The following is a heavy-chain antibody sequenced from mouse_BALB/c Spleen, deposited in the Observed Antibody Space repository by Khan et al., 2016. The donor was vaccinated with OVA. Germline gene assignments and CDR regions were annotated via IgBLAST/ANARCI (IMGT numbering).Heavy chain of an antibody. V-gene: IGHV1S135*01. D-gene: IGHD1-1*01. Sequence: VQLKESGPELVKPGASVKVSCKASGYSFTDYNMFWVKQSHGKSLEWIGYIDPYNGGTSYNQKFKGKATLTVDKSSSTAFMHLSSLTSEDSAVFYCARTDYYGSSYYFDYWGQGITLTVSS. CDR1: GYSFTDYN. CDR3: ARTDYYGSSYYFDY. CDR2: IDPYNGGT. J-gene: IGHJ2*01.